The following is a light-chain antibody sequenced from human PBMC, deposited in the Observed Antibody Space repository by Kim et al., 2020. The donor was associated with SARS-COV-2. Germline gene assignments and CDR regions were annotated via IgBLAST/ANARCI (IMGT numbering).Light chain of an antibody. CDR2: GAS. CDR1: QGISHS. Sequence: DIQMAQSPSSLSASVGDRVTITCRASQGISHSLAWYRQKPGKVPMLLIYGASTLQSGVPSRFSGSGSGTDFTLTISSLQPEDAATYYCQMYDSAPWTFGQGTKVEIK. V-gene: IGKV1-27*01. CDR3: QMYDSAPWT. J-gene: IGKJ1*01.